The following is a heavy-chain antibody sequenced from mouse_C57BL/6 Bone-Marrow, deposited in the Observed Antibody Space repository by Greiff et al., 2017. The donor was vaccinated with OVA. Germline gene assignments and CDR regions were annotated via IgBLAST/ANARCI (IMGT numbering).Heavy chain of an antibody. J-gene: IGHJ1*03. D-gene: IGHD1-1*01. CDR3: ARHYCGSSAWYFDV. CDR2: IWGGGGT. V-gene: IGHV2-9*01. Sequence: QVQLKESGPGLVAPSQSLSITCTVSGFSLTGYGIDWVRQPPGKGLEWLGVIWGGGGTNYNSALKYRLSMSKDKSKSQVYLNMNSLQTDDTAMYYCARHYCGSSAWYFDVWGTGTTVTVSS. CDR1: GFSLTGYG.